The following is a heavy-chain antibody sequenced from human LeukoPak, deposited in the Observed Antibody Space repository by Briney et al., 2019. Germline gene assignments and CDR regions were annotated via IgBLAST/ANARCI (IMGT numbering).Heavy chain of an antibody. D-gene: IGHD4-23*01. V-gene: IGHV4-61*02. CDR2: INTSGST. Sequence: SETLSLTCTVSGDSISTGGCNWSWIRQTAGKGLEWIGRINTSGSTNYNPSLKSRVTISVDTSKNQFSLNLSSVTAADTAVYYWARGLSRMTTVVTDSFDYWGQGTLVTVSS. J-gene: IGHJ4*02. CDR1: GDSISTGGCN. CDR3: ARGLSRMTTVVTDSFDY.